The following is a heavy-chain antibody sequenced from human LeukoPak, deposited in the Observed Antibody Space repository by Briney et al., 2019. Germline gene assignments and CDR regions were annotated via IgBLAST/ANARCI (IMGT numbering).Heavy chain of an antibody. J-gene: IGHJ4*02. CDR2: IYFSGST. D-gene: IGHD6-19*01. CDR3: ARDRQYGSGLGTGYYFDS. V-gene: IGHV4-39*02. Sequence: PSETLSLTCSVSSGFITAYYWGWIRQPPGKDLEWIGSIYFSGSTYYNPSLKSRVTISVDTSKSHFSLTLTSVTAADTALYYCARDRQYGSGLGTGYYFDSWGQGTLVTVSS. CDR1: SGFITAYY.